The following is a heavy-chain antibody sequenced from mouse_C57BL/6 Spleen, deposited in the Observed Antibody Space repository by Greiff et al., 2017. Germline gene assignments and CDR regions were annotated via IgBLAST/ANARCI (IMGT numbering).Heavy chain of an antibody. J-gene: IGHJ4*01. D-gene: IGHD2-2*01. CDR2: INPNSGST. Sequence: VQLQQPGAELVKPGASVKLSCKASGYTFTSYWMHWVKQRPGQGLEWIGMINPNSGSTNYNEKFKSKATLTVDKSSSTAYMQLSSQTSEDSAVYYCAIYGSCAMDYWGQGTSVTVSS. V-gene: IGHV1-64*01. CDR3: AIYGSCAMDY. CDR1: GYTFTSYW.